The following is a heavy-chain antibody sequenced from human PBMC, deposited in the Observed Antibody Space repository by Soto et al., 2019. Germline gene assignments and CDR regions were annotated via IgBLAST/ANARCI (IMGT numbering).Heavy chain of an antibody. CDR2: IKSKADGGAT. D-gene: IGHD5-18*01. CDR3: TTDSLTAMGLFDY. Sequence: GGSLRLSCAASGFTFSNAWMSWVRQAPGERLEWVGRIKSKADGGATDYAAPVKGRFTISRDDSKNTLYLQMNSLKSEDTAIYYCTTDSLTAMGLFDYWGQGTLVTVSS. V-gene: IGHV3-15*01. CDR1: GFTFSNAW. J-gene: IGHJ4*02.